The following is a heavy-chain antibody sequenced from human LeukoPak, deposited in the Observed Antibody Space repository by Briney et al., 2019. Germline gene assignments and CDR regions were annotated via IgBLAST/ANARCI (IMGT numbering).Heavy chain of an antibody. CDR2: INNNGGRT. CDR1: GFTFSRYG. Sequence: GGSLRLSCAASGFTFSRYGMSWVRQAPGKGLEWVSTINNNGGRTYYADSVKGRFTISRDNSKNTLYLQMNSLRAEDTAVYFCTKDYVEWELLYFDYWGQGTLVTVSS. CDR3: TKDYVEWELLYFDY. J-gene: IGHJ4*02. D-gene: IGHD1-26*01. V-gene: IGHV3-23*01.